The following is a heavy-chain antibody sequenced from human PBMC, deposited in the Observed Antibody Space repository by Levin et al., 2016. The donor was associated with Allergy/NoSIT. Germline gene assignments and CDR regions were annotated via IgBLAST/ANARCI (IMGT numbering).Heavy chain of an antibody. CDR1: GFTFSSYA. CDR3: ARDISLSSSWYIGLRYYYYGMDV. V-gene: IGHV3-30*04. Sequence: GGSLRLSCAASGFTFSSYAMHWVRQAPGKGLEWVAVISYDGSNKYYADSVKGRFTISRDNSKNTLYLQMNSLRAEDTAVYYCARDISLSSSWYIGLRYYYYGMDVWGQGTTVTVSS. J-gene: IGHJ6*02. CDR2: ISYDGSNK. D-gene: IGHD6-13*01.